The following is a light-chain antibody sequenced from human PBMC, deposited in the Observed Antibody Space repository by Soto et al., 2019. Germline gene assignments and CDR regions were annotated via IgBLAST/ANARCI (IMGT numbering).Light chain of an antibody. J-gene: IGKJ1*01. V-gene: IGKV1-9*01. CDR2: AAS. Sequence: DIQLTQSPSFLSASVGDRVTITCRASQGISSYLAWYQQKPGKAPKLLIYAASTLQSGVPSTFSRSGSGTEFTLTISSLQPEDFATYYWQQLNSYPPWTFGQGTKVEIK. CDR1: QGISSY. CDR3: QQLNSYPPWT.